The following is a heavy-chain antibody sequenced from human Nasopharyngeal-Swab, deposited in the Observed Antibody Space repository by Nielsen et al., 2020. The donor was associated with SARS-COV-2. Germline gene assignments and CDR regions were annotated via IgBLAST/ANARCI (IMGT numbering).Heavy chain of an antibody. CDR2: IPCNGDTT. CDR1: GFTFRSYS. V-gene: IGHV3-23*01. D-gene: IGHD6-13*01. Sequence: GESLKISCAASGFTFRSYSMSWLRQAPGKGLEWVSTIPCNGDTTYYADSVKGRFTISRDEAQNSLYLQMNSLRDEDTAVYYCARASKMGAAAGLHPFGNWGQGTLVTVSS. J-gene: IGHJ4*02. CDR3: ARASKMGAAAGLHPFGN.